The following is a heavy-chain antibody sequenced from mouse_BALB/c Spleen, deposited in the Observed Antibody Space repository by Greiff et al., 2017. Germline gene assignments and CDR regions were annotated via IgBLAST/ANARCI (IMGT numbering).Heavy chain of an antibody. V-gene: IGHV5-2*03. Sequence: EVKLMESGGGLVQPGESLKLSCESNEYEFPSHDMSWVRKTPEKRLELVAAINSDGGSTYYPDTMERRFIISRDNTKKTLYLEMSSLRSEDTAMYYCARPLDGYYWYFDVWGAGTTVTVSS. D-gene: IGHD2-3*01. CDR2: INSDGGST. CDR3: ARPLDGYYWYFDV. CDR1: EYEFPSHD. J-gene: IGHJ1*01.